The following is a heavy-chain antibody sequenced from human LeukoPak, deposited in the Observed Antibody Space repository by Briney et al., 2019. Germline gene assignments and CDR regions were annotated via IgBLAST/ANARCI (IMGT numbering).Heavy chain of an antibody. Sequence: PGGSLRLSYAASGFTFSSYAMSWVRQAPGKGLEWVSGISGSGGSTYYADSVKGRFTISRDNSKKTLYLQVNSLRAEDTAVYYCAKDSKIVGPTFRSYHYMDVWGKGTTVTVSS. V-gene: IGHV3-23*01. D-gene: IGHD1-26*01. J-gene: IGHJ6*03. CDR3: AKDSKIVGPTFRSYHYMDV. CDR1: GFTFSSYA. CDR2: ISGSGGST.